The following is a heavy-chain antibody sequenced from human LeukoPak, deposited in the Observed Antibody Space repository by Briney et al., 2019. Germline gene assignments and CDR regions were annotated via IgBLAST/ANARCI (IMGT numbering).Heavy chain of an antibody. CDR2: ISSSSTYT. J-gene: IGHJ4*02. CDR3: AGRGDGNLYYFDH. D-gene: IGHD5-24*01. V-gene: IGHV3-11*06. CDR1: GFTFSDYY. Sequence: PGGSLRLSCAASGFTFSDYYMNWIRQAPGKGLDWVSYISSSSTYTNYADSVKGRFTISRDNAKNSLYLQMNSLRPEDTAVYYCAGRGDGNLYYFDHWGQGTLVTASS.